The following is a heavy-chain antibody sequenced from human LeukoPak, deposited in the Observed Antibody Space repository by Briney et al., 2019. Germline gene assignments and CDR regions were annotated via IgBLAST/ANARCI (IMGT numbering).Heavy chain of an antibody. CDR1: GFTFISSW. CDR2: IRSTPDGGAT. D-gene: IGHD2-2*03. CDR3: ATDLHFGYCTATSCANY. V-gene: IGHV3-15*01. J-gene: IGHJ4*02. Sequence: PGGSLRLSCAASGFTFISSWMTWVRQAPGKGLEWVGRIRSTPDGGATDYAAPVKGRFTISRDDSKNTLYLQMSSLRTEHTAVYYCATDLHFGYCTATSCANYWGQGTLVTVSS.